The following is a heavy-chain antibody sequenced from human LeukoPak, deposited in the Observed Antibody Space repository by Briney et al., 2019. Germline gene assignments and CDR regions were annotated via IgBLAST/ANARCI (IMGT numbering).Heavy chain of an antibody. CDR1: GFTFSTYS. D-gene: IGHD1-1*01. V-gene: IGHV3-48*01. CDR3: AKDLKLERSYYFDY. J-gene: IGHJ4*02. Sequence: GGSLRLSCAASGFTFSTYSMNWVRQAPGKGLEWVSYIISSSSTIYYADSVKGRFTISRDNSKNTLYLQMNSLRAEDTAVYYCAKDLKLERSYYFDYWGQGTLVTVSS. CDR2: IISSSSTI.